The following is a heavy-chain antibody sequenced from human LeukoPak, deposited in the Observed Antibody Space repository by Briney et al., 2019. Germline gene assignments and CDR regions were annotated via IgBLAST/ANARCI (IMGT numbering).Heavy chain of an antibody. J-gene: IGHJ4*02. CDR2: IAYDASNE. CDR1: GFTFSSHA. Sequence: GGSLRLSCVASGFTFSSHAMHWVRQAPGKGLEWVAVIAYDASNEYYADSVKGRFTISRDNSKNTLYLQMNSLRTEDTAMYYCVGEVGPRQMNYWGQGALVTVSS. D-gene: IGHD1-26*01. CDR3: VGEVGPRQMNY. V-gene: IGHV3-30-3*01.